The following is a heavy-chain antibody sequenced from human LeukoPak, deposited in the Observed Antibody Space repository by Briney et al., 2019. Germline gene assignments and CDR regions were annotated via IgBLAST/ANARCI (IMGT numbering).Heavy chain of an antibody. CDR1: GGSFSGYF. CDR2: INHSGST. D-gene: IGHD3-16*01. Sequence: PSETLSLTCAVYGGSFSGYFWTWIRQPPGKGLEWIGEINHSGSTNYNPSLKSRVTISVDTSKNQFSLKLSSVTAADTAVYYCARGRGTLGVGDNSGAFDIWGQGTMVTVSS. CDR3: ARGRGTLGVGDNSGAFDI. V-gene: IGHV4-34*01. J-gene: IGHJ3*02.